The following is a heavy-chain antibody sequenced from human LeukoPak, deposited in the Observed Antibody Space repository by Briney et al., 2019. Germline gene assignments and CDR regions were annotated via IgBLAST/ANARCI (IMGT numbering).Heavy chain of an antibody. Sequence: SVKVSCKASGGTFSSYAISWVRQAPGQGLEWMGGIIPIFGTANYAQKFQGRVTITTDESTSTAYMELSSLRSEDTAVYYCAKALEGYDFWSGPDYWGQGTLVTVSS. D-gene: IGHD3-3*01. CDR1: GGTFSSYA. CDR2: IIPIFGTA. J-gene: IGHJ4*02. CDR3: AKALEGYDFWSGPDY. V-gene: IGHV1-69*05.